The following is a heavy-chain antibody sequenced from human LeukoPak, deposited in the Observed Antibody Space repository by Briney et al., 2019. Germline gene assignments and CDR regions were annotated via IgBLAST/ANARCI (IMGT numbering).Heavy chain of an antibody. CDR3: ARDFDYVWGSYRDYYFDY. CDR1: GFTFSSYW. Sequence: QPGGSLRLSCAASGFTFSSYWMSWVRQAPGKGLEWVSGISGSGRVTVYADAVRGRFTISRDNSRNTLYLQLNSLRVEDTAVYYCARDFDYVWGSYRDYYFDYWGQGTLVTVSS. J-gene: IGHJ4*02. D-gene: IGHD3-16*02. CDR2: ISGSGRVT. V-gene: IGHV3-23*01.